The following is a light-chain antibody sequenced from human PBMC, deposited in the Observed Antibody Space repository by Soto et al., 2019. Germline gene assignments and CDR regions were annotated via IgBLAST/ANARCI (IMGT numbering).Light chain of an antibody. V-gene: IGKV1-27*01. CDR2: VAS. J-gene: IGKJ1*01. Sequence: DIQMTQSPSSLSASVGDRVTITCRESQGISNYLAWYQQQPGKVPKLLIYVASTLQSGVPSRFSGSGSGTDFTLTISSLQPEDVATYYCQKYNSAPWTFGQGKKLEIK. CDR1: QGISNY. CDR3: QKYNSAPWT.